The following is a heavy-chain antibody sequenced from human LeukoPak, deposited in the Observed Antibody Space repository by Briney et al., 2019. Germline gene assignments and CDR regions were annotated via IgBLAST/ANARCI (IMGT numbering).Heavy chain of an antibody. V-gene: IGHV1-2*02. CDR2: INPNSGDT. J-gene: IGHJ4*02. CDR1: GYTFTGYY. Sequence: ASVKVSCKASGYTFTGYYMHWVRQAPGQGLEWMGWINPNSGDTKYAQKFQDRVTMTRDTSISTAYMELSRLRSDDTAVYYCARGVDTDYFDYWGQGTLVTVSS. CDR3: ARGVDTDYFDY. D-gene: IGHD2-2*02.